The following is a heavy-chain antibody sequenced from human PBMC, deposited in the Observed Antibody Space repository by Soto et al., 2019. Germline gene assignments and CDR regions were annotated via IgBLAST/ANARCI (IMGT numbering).Heavy chain of an antibody. Sequence: QVQLVQCGAEVKKPGASVNVSCKASGYTFISYGINWVRQAPGQGLEWMGWISTDNGKIHYAQRHQGRGTMTTDTSTSTAYMELRSLSSDDTADYYCARDDCISGSCYVAYWGQETLVTVSS. V-gene: IGHV1-18*01. CDR3: ARDDCISGSCYVAY. D-gene: IGHD2-2*01. CDR2: ISTDNGKI. J-gene: IGHJ4*02. CDR1: GYTFISYG.